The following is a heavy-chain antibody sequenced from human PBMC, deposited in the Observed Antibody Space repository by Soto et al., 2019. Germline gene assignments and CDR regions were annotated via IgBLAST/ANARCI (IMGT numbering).Heavy chain of an antibody. D-gene: IGHD2-2*01. CDR1: GFTFSSYA. CDR2: ISGSGGST. Sequence: EVQLLESGGGLVQPGGSLRLSCAASGFTFSSYAMSWVRQAPGKGLEWVSAISGSGGSTYYADSVKGRFTISRDNSKNTLYLQMNSLRAEDTAVYYCAKGRGSCSSTCCYVGSDYWGQGTLVTVSS. CDR3: AKGRGSCSSTCCYVGSDY. V-gene: IGHV3-23*01. J-gene: IGHJ4*02.